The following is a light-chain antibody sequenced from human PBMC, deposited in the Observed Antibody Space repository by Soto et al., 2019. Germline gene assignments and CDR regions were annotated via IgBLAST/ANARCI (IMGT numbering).Light chain of an antibody. J-gene: IGKJ5*01. CDR2: WAS. CDR1: QTVLRSSNNKNH. CDR3: QHFYTVPVT. Sequence: DIVMTQSPDSLAVSLGERATINCKSSQTVLRSSNNKNHLAWYQQKPVQPTKLLISWASTRESGVPDRFSGSGSGTDFTLTISSMQAEDVGVYYCQHFYTVPVTFGQGPLLEIK. V-gene: IGKV4-1*01.